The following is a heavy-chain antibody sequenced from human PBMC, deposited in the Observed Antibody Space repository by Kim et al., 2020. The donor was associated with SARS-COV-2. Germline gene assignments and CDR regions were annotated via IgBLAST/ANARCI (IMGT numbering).Heavy chain of an antibody. CDR3: ASVKKNLRHAYFDL. J-gene: IGHJ2*01. Sequence: SETLSLTCTVSGGSISSSSYYWGWIRQPPGKGLEWIGSIYYSGSTYYTPSLKSRVTISVDTSKNQFSLKLSSVTAADTAVYYCASVKKNLRHAYFDLWGRGTLVTVSS. V-gene: IGHV4-39*01. D-gene: IGHD3-16*01. CDR1: GGSISSSSYY. CDR2: IYYSGST.